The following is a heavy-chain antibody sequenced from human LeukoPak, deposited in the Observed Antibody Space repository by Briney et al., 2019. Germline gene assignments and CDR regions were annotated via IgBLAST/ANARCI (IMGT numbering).Heavy chain of an antibody. Sequence: PGGSLRLSCAASGFKFDNYWMSWVRQAPGKGLEWVANIKQDGSVKYYVDSVKGRFTISRDNARNSQYLQMNSLRPEDTAVYYCARIGYSSSSFDYWGRGTLVTVSS. D-gene: IGHD6-6*01. CDR2: IKQDGSVK. CDR3: ARIGYSSSSFDY. J-gene: IGHJ4*02. CDR1: GFKFDNYW. V-gene: IGHV3-7*01.